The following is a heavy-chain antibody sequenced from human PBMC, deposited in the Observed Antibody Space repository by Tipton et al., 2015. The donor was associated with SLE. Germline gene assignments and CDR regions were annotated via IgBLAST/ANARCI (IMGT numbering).Heavy chain of an antibody. CDR3: ARGPGSQSGEAFDI. J-gene: IGHJ3*02. V-gene: IGHV4-4*07. CDR2: IYPTLTT. CDR1: GGSISTDY. D-gene: IGHD1-26*01. Sequence: LRLSCSVSGGSISTDYWSWIRQPPGKGLEWIGRIYPTLTTNYNPSLKSQVTMSIDTSKNQFSLRLSSVAAADTAVYYCARGPGSQSGEAFDIWGQGTMVTVSS.